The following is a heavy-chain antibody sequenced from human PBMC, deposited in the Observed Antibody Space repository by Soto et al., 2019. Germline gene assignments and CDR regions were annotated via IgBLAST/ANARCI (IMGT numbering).Heavy chain of an antibody. V-gene: IGHV3-23*01. J-gene: IGHJ6*02. CDR1: GFTFSSYA. Sequence: EVQLLESGGGLVQPGGSLRLSCAASGFTFSSYAMSWVRQAPGKGLEWVSAISGSGGSTYYADSVKGRFTISRDNSKNTLYLQMNSLRAEDTAVYYCASLICSSTSPRECLKHYYYYYGMDVWGQGTTVTVSS. D-gene: IGHD2-2*01. CDR2: ISGSGGST. CDR3: ASLICSSTSPRECLKHYYYYYGMDV.